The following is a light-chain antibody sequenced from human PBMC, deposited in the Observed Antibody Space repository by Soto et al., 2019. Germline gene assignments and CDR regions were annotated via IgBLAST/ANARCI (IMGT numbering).Light chain of an antibody. V-gene: IGLV2-14*01. CDR1: SSDVGGYNY. CDR3: SSYTSSSTSV. J-gene: IGLJ1*01. Sequence: QSALTQPASVSGSPGQSITISCTGASSDVGGYNYVSWYQQFPGKAPKLMIYEVSTRPSGVSNRVSGSKSGNTASLTISGLLAEDEADYYCSSYTSSSTSVFGTGTKRTVL. CDR2: EVS.